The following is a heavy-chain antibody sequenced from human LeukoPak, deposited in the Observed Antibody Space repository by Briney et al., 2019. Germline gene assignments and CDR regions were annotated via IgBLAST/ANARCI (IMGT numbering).Heavy chain of an antibody. CDR2: ISGSGGST. D-gene: IGHD3-16*02. V-gene: IGHV3-23*01. Sequence: GGSLRLSCAASEFTFSSYAMTWVRQAPGKGLEWVSTISGSGGSTNYADSVKGRFTISRDNFKNTLYLQMNSLRAEDTAVYYCAKDRRTFGGVIVREYYLDYWGQGTLVIVSS. J-gene: IGHJ4*02. CDR3: AKDRRTFGGVIVREYYLDY. CDR1: EFTFSSYA.